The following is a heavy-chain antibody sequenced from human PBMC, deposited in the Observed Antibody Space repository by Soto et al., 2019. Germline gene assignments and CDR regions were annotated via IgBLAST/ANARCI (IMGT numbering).Heavy chain of an antibody. CDR3: SQGQAAAVGFDP. Sequence: GASVKVSCKASGYTFTSYDINWVRQATGQGLEWMGWTNPNSGNTGYAQKFQGRVTMTRNTSISTAYMELSSLRSEDTAVYYCSQGQAAAVGFDPWGQGTLVTVLL. D-gene: IGHD6-13*01. CDR1: GYTFTSYD. V-gene: IGHV1-8*01. J-gene: IGHJ5*02. CDR2: TNPNSGNT.